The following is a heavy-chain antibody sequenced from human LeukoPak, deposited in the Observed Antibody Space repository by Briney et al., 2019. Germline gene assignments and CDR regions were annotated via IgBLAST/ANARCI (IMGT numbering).Heavy chain of an antibody. CDR3: STPNYGDYGTFDY. CDR1: GFTFSSYG. V-gene: IGHV3-30*02. J-gene: IGHJ4*02. D-gene: IGHD4-17*01. CDR2: IRYDGSNR. Sequence: GGSLRLSCAASGFTFSSYGMHWVRQAPGKGLEWVAFIRYDGSNRYYAGSVKGRFTISRDNSKNTLYLQMNSLRAEDTAVYYCSTPNYGDYGTFDYWGQGTLVTVSS.